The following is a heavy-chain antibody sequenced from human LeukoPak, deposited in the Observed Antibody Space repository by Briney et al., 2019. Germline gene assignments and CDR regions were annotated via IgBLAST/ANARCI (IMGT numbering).Heavy chain of an antibody. CDR2: IYPSGRT. D-gene: IGHD5-12*01. CDR1: GGSLSNYY. J-gene: IGHJ3*02. Sequence: SETLTLTCTVSGGSLSNYYWSWIRQPAGKGLEWIGRIYPSGRTNYNTSLESRVTVSVDTSKNQFYMKLSSETAADTAVYYCARDRRGYVGYEGDPFDIWGQGTMVTVSS. CDR3: ARDRRGYVGYEGDPFDI. V-gene: IGHV4-4*07.